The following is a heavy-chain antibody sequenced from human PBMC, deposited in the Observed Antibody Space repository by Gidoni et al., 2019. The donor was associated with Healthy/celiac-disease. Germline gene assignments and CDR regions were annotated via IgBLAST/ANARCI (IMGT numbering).Heavy chain of an antibody. CDR3: ARSVGYYDSSGYYY. J-gene: IGHJ4*02. CDR1: GFTFSSYW. CDR2: IKQDGSEK. D-gene: IGHD3-22*01. V-gene: IGHV3-7*03. Sequence: EVQLVESGGGLVQPGGSLRLSCAASGFTFSSYWMSWVRQAPGKGLEWVANIKQDGSEKYYVDSVKGRFTISRDNAKNSLYLQMNSLRAEDTAVYYCARSVGYYDSSGYYYWGQGTLVTVSS.